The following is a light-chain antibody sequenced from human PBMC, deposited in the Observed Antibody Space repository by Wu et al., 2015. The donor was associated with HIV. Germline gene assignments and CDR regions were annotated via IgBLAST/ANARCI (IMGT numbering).Light chain of an antibody. J-gene: IGKJ1*01. CDR1: QSVSNK. V-gene: IGKV3-15*01. CDR2: GAS. Sequence: EIVMTQSPATLSVSPGERATLSCRASQSVSNKLAWYQKKPGQVHRLLIYGASTRATGVPARFSGSGSGTEFTLTISSMQSEDLAVYYCQQYNNWPQTFGQGTKVEIK. CDR3: QQYNNWPQT.